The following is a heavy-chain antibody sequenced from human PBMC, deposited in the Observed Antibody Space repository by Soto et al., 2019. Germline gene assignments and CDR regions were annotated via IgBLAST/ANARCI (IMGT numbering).Heavy chain of an antibody. CDR1: GFTFSNYA. CDR3: ARGGREWLTPFEF. Sequence: VQLLESGGGLVEPGGSLRLSCAASGFTFSNYAMNWVHQAPGKGLEWVSSIIGDSDSTFYADSVKGRFTISRDNSMDTLYLEMNRLRAEDSALYSCARGGREWLTPFEFWGQGTLVSVSS. CDR2: IIGDSDST. D-gene: IGHD6-19*01. J-gene: IGHJ4*02. V-gene: IGHV3-23*01.